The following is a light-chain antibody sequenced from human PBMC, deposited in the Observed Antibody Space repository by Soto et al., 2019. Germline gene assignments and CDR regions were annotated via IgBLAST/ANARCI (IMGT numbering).Light chain of an antibody. CDR2: DVS. J-gene: IGKJ1*01. V-gene: IGKV3-11*01. Sequence: EVGLTQSASTLSLSPGERGTLSWRASESVTNYLAWYQQKPGQSPRLLVYDVSNRATGIPARFSGGGSGTDFNLTISNLETEDFAVYYCQQRSDWPWTFGQGTKVDIK. CDR1: ESVTNY. CDR3: QQRSDWPWT.